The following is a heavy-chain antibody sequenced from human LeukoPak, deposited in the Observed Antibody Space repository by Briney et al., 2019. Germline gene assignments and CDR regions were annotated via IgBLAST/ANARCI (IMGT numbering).Heavy chain of an antibody. V-gene: IGHV3-9*01. CDR2: ISWNSGSI. J-gene: IGHJ5*02. CDR3: AKALGPSIAAAGTTWFDP. D-gene: IGHD6-13*01. CDR1: GFTFDDYA. Sequence: GGSLRLSCVASGFTFDDYAMHWVRQAPGKGLEWVSGISWNSGSIGYADSVKGRFTISRDNAKNSLYLQMNSLRAEDTALYYCAKALGPSIAAAGTTWFDPWGQGTLVTVSS.